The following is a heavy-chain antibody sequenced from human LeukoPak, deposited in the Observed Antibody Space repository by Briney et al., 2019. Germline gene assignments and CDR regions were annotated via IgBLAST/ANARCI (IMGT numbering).Heavy chain of an antibody. J-gene: IGHJ5*02. CDR1: GYSFSSYG. Sequence: GASVKVSCKTSGYSFSSYGIAWVRQAPGQGPEWMGWISGYNGKTDYAENLQGRVTMTTDTSTSTGYMELRSLRSDDTAVYYCAREGALHDTGDHYLSWFDPWGQGTLVTVSP. V-gene: IGHV1-18*01. CDR3: AREGALHDTGDHYLSWFDP. CDR2: ISGYNGKT. D-gene: IGHD2-8*02.